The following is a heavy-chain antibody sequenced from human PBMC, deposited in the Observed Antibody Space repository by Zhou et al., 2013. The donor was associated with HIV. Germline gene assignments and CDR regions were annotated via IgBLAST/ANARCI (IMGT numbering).Heavy chain of an antibody. CDR1: GGTFSSYA. J-gene: IGHJ6*03. Sequence: QVQLVQSGAEVKKPGSSVKVSCKASGGTFSSYAISWVRQAPGQGLEWMGGIIPIFGTANYAQKFQGRVTITADKSTSTAYMELSSLRSEDTAVYYCASDSRPYSSSWYAPYYYYMDVWGKGTTVTVSS. V-gene: IGHV1-69*14. D-gene: IGHD6-13*01. CDR3: ASDSRPYSSSWYAPYYYYMDV. CDR2: IIPIFGTA.